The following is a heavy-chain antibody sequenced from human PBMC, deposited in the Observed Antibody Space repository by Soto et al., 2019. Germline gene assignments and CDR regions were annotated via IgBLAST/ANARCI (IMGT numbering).Heavy chain of an antibody. V-gene: IGHV3-33*01. J-gene: IGHJ6*02. CDR2: IWYDGSNK. D-gene: IGHD6-19*01. CDR1: GFTFSSYG. Sequence: PGGSLRLSCAASGFTFSSYGMHWVRQAPGKGLEWVAVIWYDGSNKYYADSVKGRFTISRDNSKNTLYLQMNSLRAEDTAVYYCARDPGIAVAKKTYYYYYGMDVWGQGTTVTVSS. CDR3: ARDPGIAVAKKTYYYYYGMDV.